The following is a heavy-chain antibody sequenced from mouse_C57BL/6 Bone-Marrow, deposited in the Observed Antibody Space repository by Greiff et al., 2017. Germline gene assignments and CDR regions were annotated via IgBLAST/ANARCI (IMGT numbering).Heavy chain of an antibody. D-gene: IGHD1-3*01. CDR1: GYAFSSSW. CDR2: IYPGDGDT. V-gene: IGHV1-82*01. Sequence: QVQLQQSGPELVKPGASVKISCKASGYAFSSSWLNWVKQRPGKGLEWIGRIYPGDGDTNYNGKFKGKATLTADKSSSTAYMQLRSLTSEDSAVYFCARSGYFDYWGQGTTLTVSS. J-gene: IGHJ2*01. CDR3: ARSGYFDY.